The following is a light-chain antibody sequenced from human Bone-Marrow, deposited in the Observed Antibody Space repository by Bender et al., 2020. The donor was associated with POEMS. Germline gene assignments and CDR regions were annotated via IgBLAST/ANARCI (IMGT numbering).Light chain of an antibody. CDR1: TSDIGGYNF. J-gene: IGLJ2*01. CDR3: SSYTSSNTVI. Sequence: QSALTQPASVSGSPGQSINISCTGTTSDIGGYNFVSWYQQLPGTAPKLMIYKVTNRPTGVSDRFSGSKSGNTASLTISGLQAEDECDYYCSSYTSSNTVIFGGGTKLTVL. V-gene: IGLV2-14*01. CDR2: KVT.